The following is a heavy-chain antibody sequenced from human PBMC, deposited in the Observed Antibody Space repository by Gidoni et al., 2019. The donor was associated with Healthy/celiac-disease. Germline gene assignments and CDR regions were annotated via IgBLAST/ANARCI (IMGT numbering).Heavy chain of an antibody. CDR1: GYTFTRYY. Sequence: QVQLVQSGAEVKKPGASVKVSCKASGYTFTRYYMHWVRQAPGQGLEWMGIINPSGGSTSYAQKFQGRVTMTRDTSTSTVYMELSSLRSEDTAVYYCARVPSYYDSSGYFFDYWGQGTLVTVSS. CDR3: ARVPSYYDSSGYFFDY. CDR2: INPSGGST. J-gene: IGHJ4*02. V-gene: IGHV1-46*03. D-gene: IGHD3-22*01.